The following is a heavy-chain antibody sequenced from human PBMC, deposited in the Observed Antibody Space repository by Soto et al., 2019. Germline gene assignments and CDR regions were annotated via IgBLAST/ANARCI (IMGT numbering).Heavy chain of an antibody. CDR2: IIPFFGTA. J-gene: IGHJ4*02. V-gene: IGHV1-69*14. CDR3: ARADSSGYRYDY. D-gene: IGHD3-22*01. Sequence: QVQLVQSGAEVKKPGSSVKVPCKASGGTFNSYIISWVRQAPGQGLEWMGGIIPFFGTASYTQKFQGRVTISADKSTSTAYMELSSLRSDDTAVYYCARADSSGYRYDYWGQGTLVTVSS. CDR1: GGTFNSYI.